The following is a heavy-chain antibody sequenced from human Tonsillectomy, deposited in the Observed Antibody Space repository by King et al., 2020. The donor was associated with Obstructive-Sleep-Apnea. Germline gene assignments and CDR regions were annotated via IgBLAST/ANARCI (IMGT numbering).Heavy chain of an antibody. CDR3: ATNYLFDF. J-gene: IGHJ4*02. Sequence: VQLVESGGGVVQPGRSLRLSCAASGFTFHNYTMNWLRQAPGKGLEWLAVISLDGKNKLYADSVKGQFTISRDNSVNTLYLQLNRLRTADTAVYYCATNYLFDFWGRGTLVTVSS. V-gene: IGHV3-30*04. CDR1: GFTFHNYT. D-gene: IGHD2-8*01. CDR2: ISLDGKNK.